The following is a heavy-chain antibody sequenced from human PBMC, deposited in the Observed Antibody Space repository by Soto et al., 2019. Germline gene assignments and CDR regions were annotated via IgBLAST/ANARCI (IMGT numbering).Heavy chain of an antibody. CDR2: IFPSGAT. D-gene: IGHD5-18*01. CDR1: GAPISGGDYH. J-gene: IGHJ2*01. Sequence: QVQLQESGPGLVKPSQTLSLMRTVSGAPISGGDYHWSWIRQPPGKGLEWIGYIFPSGATHYNSSLGSRITMSVETSKSHFSLKLTSVTAADTAVYFCARGSAAKRYFDLWGRGTLVTVSS. CDR3: ARGSAAKRYFDL. V-gene: IGHV4-30-4*01.